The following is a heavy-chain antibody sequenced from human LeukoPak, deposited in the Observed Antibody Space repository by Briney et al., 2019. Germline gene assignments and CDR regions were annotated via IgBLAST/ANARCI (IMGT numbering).Heavy chain of an antibody. D-gene: IGHD4-17*01. CDR1: GFTFGDYA. J-gene: IGHJ3*02. V-gene: IGHV3-49*03. Sequence: PGGSLRLSCTASGFTFGDYAMSWFRQAPGKGLEWVGFIRSKAYGGTTEYAASVKGRFTISRDDSKSIAYLQMNSLKTEDTAVYYCTRDDYGQGRDAFDIWGQGTMVTVSS. CDR2: IRSKAYGGTT. CDR3: TRDDYGQGRDAFDI.